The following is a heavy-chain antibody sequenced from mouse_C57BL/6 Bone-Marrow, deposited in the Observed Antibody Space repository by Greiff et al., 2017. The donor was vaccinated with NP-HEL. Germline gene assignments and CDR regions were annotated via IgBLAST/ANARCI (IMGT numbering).Heavy chain of an antibody. CDR2: ISSGSSTI. V-gene: IGHV5-17*01. CDR3: ARHHWYFDV. Sequence: EVQLVESGGGLVKPGGSLKLSCAASGFTFSDYGMHWVRQAPEKGLEWVAYISSGSSTIYYADTVKGRFTISRDNAKNTLFLQMTSLRSEDTAMYYCARHHWYFDVWGTGTTVTVSS. J-gene: IGHJ1*03. CDR1: GFTFSDYG.